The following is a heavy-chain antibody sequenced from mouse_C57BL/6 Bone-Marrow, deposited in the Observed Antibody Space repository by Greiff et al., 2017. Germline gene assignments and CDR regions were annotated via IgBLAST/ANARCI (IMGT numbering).Heavy chain of an antibody. CDR1: GFTFSDFY. CDR2: SRNKANDYTT. Sequence: EVKLVESGGGLVQSGRSLRLSCATSGFTFSDFYMEWVRQAPGKGLEWIAASRNKANDYTTEYSASVKGRFIVSRDTSQSILYLQMNALRAEDTAIYYCARDDGYYGGWFAYWGQGTLVTVSA. V-gene: IGHV7-1*01. J-gene: IGHJ3*01. D-gene: IGHD2-3*01. CDR3: ARDDGYYGGWFAY.